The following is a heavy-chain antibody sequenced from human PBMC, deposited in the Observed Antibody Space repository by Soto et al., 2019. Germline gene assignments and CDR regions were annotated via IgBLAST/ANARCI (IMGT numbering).Heavy chain of an antibody. CDR2: IYYSGST. D-gene: IGHD6-13*01. J-gene: IGHJ4*02. CDR3: AGHNRSPGIAAAGKVDY. CDR1: GGSISSSSYY. Sequence: SETLSLTCTVSGGSISSSSYYWGWIRQPPGKGLEWIGSIYYSGSTYYNPSLKSRVTISVDTSKNQFSLKLSSVTAADTAVYYCAGHNRSPGIAAAGKVDYWGQGTLVTVSS. V-gene: IGHV4-39*01.